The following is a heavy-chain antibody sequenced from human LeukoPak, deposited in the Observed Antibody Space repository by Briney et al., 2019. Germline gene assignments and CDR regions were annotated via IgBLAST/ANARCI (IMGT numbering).Heavy chain of an antibody. V-gene: IGHV1-69*05. J-gene: IGHJ6*03. CDR1: GGTFSSYA. D-gene: IGHD2-8*01. CDR2: IIPIFGTA. Sequence: GASVKVSCKASGGTFSSYAISWVRQAPGQGLEWMGGIIPIFGTANYAQKFQGRVTITTDESTSTAYMELSSLRSEDTAVYYCARAYGKGYYYYYMDVWGKGTTVTVSS. CDR3: ARAYGKGYYYYYMDV.